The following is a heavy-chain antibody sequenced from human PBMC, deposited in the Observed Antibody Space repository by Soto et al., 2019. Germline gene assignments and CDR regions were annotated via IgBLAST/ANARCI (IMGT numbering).Heavy chain of an antibody. CDR3: ARAQGGYSGSYRFDY. CDR2: INAGNGNT. D-gene: IGHD1-26*01. V-gene: IGHV1-3*01. J-gene: IGHJ4*02. Sequence: QVKLVQSGAEVKKPGASVKVSCKASGYTFTSYAMHWVRQAPGQRLEWMGWINAGNGNTKYSQKFQGRVTITRDTAASTAYMELSSLRSEDTAVYYCARAQGGYSGSYRFDYWGQGTLVTVSS. CDR1: GYTFTSYA.